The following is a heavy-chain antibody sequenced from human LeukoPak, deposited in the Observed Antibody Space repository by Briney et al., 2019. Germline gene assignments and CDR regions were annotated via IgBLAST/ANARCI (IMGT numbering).Heavy chain of an antibody. V-gene: IGHV4-59*01. Sequence: SETLSLTCSVSGGSISTYYWSWIRQLPGKGLEWIWYIYYTGTTNYNPSLRSRVTISVDMSRNQFSLRLSSVTAADTAVYYCAREDPQTTVPEGMDVWGHGTTVIVSS. CDR2: IYYTGTT. CDR1: GGSISTYY. D-gene: IGHD4-17*01. J-gene: IGHJ6*02. CDR3: AREDPQTTVPEGMDV.